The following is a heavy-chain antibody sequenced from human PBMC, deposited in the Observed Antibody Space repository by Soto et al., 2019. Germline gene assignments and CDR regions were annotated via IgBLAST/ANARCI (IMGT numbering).Heavy chain of an antibody. Sequence: QVQLQESGPGLVKPSQTLSLTCTVSGGSIRSGDYYWSWIRQPPGKGLESIGYIYYSGSTYYNPSRQRRVTTSVPTSTNQFSPKLSSVTAADTAVYYCARARRRGPPFDYWGQGTLVTVSS. J-gene: IGHJ4*02. D-gene: IGHD3-10*01. V-gene: IGHV4-30-4*01. CDR2: IYYSGST. CDR3: ARARRRGPPFDY. CDR1: GGSIRSGDYY.